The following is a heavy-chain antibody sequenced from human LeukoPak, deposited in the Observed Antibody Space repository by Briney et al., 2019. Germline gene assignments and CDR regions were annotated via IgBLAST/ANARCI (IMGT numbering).Heavy chain of an antibody. V-gene: IGHV4-59*01. J-gene: IGHJ4*02. Sequence: PSETLSLTCTVSGGSISSYYWSWIRQPPGKGLEWIGYIYYSGSTNYNPSLKSRVTISVGTSKNQFSLKLSSVTAADTAVYYCARGAWGYYDSSGYYLIFDYWGQGTLVTVSS. CDR2: IYYSGST. CDR1: GGSISSYY. D-gene: IGHD3-22*01. CDR3: ARGAWGYYDSSGYYLIFDY.